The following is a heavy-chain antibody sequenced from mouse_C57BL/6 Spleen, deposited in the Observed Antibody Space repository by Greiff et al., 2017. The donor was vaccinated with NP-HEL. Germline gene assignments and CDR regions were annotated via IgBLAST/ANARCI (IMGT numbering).Heavy chain of an antibody. CDR2: ISSGSSTI. J-gene: IGHJ4*01. Sequence: EVQVVESGGGLVKPGGSLKLSCAASGFTFSDYGMHWVRQAPEKGLEWVAYISSGSSTIYYADTVKGRFTISRDNAKNTLFLQMTSLRSEDTAMYYCARGITTRAMDYWGQGTSVTVSS. V-gene: IGHV5-17*01. CDR1: GFTFSDYG. D-gene: IGHD2-4*01. CDR3: ARGITTRAMDY.